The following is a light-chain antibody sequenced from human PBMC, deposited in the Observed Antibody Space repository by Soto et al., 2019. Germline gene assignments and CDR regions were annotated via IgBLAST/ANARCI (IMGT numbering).Light chain of an antibody. CDR2: GAS. CDR3: QQYGSSPRVT. V-gene: IGKV3-20*01. J-gene: IGKJ4*01. Sequence: VLTQSPGTLSLSPGERATLSCRASQSVSSSYLAWYQQKPGQAPRLLIYGASSRATGIPDRFSGSGSGTDFTLTISRLEPEDFAVYYCQQYGSSPRVTFGGGTKVEIK. CDR1: QSVSSSY.